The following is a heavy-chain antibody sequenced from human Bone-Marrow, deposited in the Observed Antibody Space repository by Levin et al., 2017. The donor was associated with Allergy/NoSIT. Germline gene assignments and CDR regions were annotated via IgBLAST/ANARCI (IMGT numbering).Heavy chain of an antibody. CDR3: ARGGPGTASGTP. Sequence: GGSLRLSCAASGFTVSRNYMSWVRQAPGKGLEWVSLIYSGGDTQYADSVKGRFTISRDNSKNTLYLHMNSLRVDDTAVYYCARGGPGTASGTPWGQGTVVTVSS. D-gene: IGHD6-19*01. V-gene: IGHV3-66*01. CDR1: GFTVSRNY. J-gene: IGHJ4*02. CDR2: IYSGGDT.